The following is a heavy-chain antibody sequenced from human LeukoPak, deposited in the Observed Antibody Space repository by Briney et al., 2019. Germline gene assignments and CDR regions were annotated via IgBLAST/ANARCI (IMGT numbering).Heavy chain of an antibody. D-gene: IGHD4-17*01. CDR1: GYTFTIYY. CDR3: ARAFYGDYIAWYYFVY. Sequence: GASVKVSCKASGYTFTIYYMHWVRQAPGQGLEWMGIINPSGGSTSYAQKFQGRVTMTRDTSTSTVYMELSSLRSEDTAVYYCARAFYGDYIAWYYFVYWGQGTLVTVSS. CDR2: INPSGGST. J-gene: IGHJ4*02. V-gene: IGHV1-46*03.